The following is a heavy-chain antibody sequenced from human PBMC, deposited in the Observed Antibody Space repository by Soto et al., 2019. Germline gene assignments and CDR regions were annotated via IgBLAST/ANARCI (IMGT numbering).Heavy chain of an antibody. CDR3: ARGYSGSYYDY. V-gene: IGHV3-13*01. D-gene: IGHD1-26*01. CDR1: GFTFSSYD. CDR2: IGTAGDT. J-gene: IGHJ4*02. Sequence: PGGSLRLSCAASGFTFSSYDMHWVRQATGKGLEWVSAIGTAGDTYYPGSVKGRFTISRENAKNSLYLQMNSLRAEDTAVYYCARGYSGSYYDYWGQGTLVTVSS.